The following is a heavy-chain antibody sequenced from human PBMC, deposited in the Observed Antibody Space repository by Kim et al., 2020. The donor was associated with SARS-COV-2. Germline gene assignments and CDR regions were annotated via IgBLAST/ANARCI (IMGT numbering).Heavy chain of an antibody. Sequence: GGSLRLSCAASGFTFSSYAMHWVRQAPGKGLEWVAVISYDGSNKYYADSVKGRFTISRDNSKNTLYLQMNSLRAEDTAVYYCARGDSSSWSHCGQGTLVT. D-gene: IGHD6-13*01. CDR2: ISYDGSNK. CDR1: GFTFSSYA. J-gene: IGHJ4*02. V-gene: IGHV3-30*04. CDR3: ARGDSSSWSH.